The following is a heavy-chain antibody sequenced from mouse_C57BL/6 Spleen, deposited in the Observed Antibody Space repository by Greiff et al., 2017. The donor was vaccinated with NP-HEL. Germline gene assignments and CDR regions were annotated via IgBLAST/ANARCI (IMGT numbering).Heavy chain of an antibody. Sequence: EVHLVESGPGLVKPSQSLSLTCSVTGYSITSGYYWNWIRQFPGNKLEWMGYISYDGSNNYNPSLKNRISITRDTSKNQFFLKLNSVTTEDTATYYCAREGDGYDEESMDYWGQGTSVTVSS. CDR2: ISYDGSN. V-gene: IGHV3-6*01. CDR3: AREGDGYDEESMDY. D-gene: IGHD2-2*01. CDR1: GYSITSGYY. J-gene: IGHJ4*01.